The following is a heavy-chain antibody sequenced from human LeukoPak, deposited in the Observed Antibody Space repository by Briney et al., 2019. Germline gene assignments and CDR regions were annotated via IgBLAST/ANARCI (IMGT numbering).Heavy chain of an antibody. J-gene: IGHJ5*02. D-gene: IGHD3-22*01. CDR3: ARGNTYYYYKSGYWKGLVDP. CDR1: GGTFSSYA. Sequence: GASVKVSCKASGGTFSSYAISWVRQAPGQGLEWMGRIIPILGIANYAQKFQGRVTITADKSTSTAYMELSSLRSEDTAVYYCARGNTYYYYKSGYWKGLVDPWGQGTLVTVSS. V-gene: IGHV1-69*04. CDR2: IIPILGIA.